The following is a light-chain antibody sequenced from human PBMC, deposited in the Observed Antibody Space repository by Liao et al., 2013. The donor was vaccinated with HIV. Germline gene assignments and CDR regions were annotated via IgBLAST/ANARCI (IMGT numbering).Light chain of an antibody. V-gene: IGLV3-21*01. Sequence: SYELTQPPSVSVAPGKTATITCGGNNIGSKSVHWYQQKPGQAPVLVIYYDGDRPSGIPERFSGSSSGTTVTLTISGVQAEDEADYYCQTADSSGTYVVFGGGTKLTVL. CDR1: NIGSKS. CDR2: YDG. J-gene: IGLJ2*01. CDR3: QTADSSGTYVV.